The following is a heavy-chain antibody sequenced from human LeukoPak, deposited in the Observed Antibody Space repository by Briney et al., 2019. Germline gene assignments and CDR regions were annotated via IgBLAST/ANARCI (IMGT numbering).Heavy chain of an antibody. CDR1: GYSISSGYY. CDR2: IYHSGST. CDR3: ARVAPYNWNHIDY. D-gene: IGHD1-20*01. J-gene: IGHJ4*02. Sequence: SETLSLTCTVPGYSISSGYYWGWIRQPPGKGLEWIGSIYHSGSTYYNPSLKSRVTISVDTSKNQFSLKLSSVTAADTAVYYCARVAPYNWNHIDYWGQGTLVTVSS. V-gene: IGHV4-38-2*02.